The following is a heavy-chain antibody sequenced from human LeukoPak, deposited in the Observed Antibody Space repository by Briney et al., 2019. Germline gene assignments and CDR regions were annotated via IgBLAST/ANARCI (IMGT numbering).Heavy chain of an antibody. CDR1: RFIFSTYW. J-gene: IGHJ4*02. Sequence: GGSLTLSCEASRFIFSTYWMSWVRQAPGRGLAWVGNIYQNGSQKYYVDSVKARFTITRDNSRNTLFLQINSLRAEDSAGYYCATDLYYWGQGTLVTVSS. V-gene: IGHV3-7*01. CDR2: IYQNGSQK. CDR3: ATDLYY.